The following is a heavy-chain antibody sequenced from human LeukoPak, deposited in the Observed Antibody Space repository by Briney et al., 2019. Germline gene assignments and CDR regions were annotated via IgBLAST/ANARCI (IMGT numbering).Heavy chain of an antibody. J-gene: IGHJ4*02. CDR3: ARSIKGDSDH. Sequence: GGSLRLSCAASGFTFRSYEMNWVRQAPGKGLDWVSYISSSGTTVYYADSVRGRFTVSRDSGKNSLHLEMNSLRAEDTAVYYCARSIKGDSDHWGQGTLVTASS. V-gene: IGHV3-48*03. CDR2: ISSSGTTV. D-gene: IGHD3-10*01. CDR1: GFTFRSYE.